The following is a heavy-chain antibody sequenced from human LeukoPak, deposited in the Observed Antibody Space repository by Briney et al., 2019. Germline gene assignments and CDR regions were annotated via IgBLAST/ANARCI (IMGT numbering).Heavy chain of an antibody. D-gene: IGHD3-22*01. CDR2: MNPNSGNT. V-gene: IGHV1-8*01. J-gene: IGHJ6*03. CDR3: ARGIVVVITHRYYYYYMDV. Sequence: ASVKVSCKASGYTFTSYDINWVRQATGQGLEWMGWMNPNSGNTGYAQKFQGRVTMTRNTSISTAYMELSSLRSEDTAVYYCARGIVVVITHRYYYYYMDVWGKGTTVTVSS. CDR1: GYTFTSYD.